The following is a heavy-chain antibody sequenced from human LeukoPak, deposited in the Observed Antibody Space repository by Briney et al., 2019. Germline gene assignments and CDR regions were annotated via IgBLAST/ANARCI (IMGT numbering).Heavy chain of an antibody. CDR1: GYTFTSYD. CDR3: AGTYSSGWQTYYYYGMDV. CDR2: MNPNSGNT. D-gene: IGHD6-19*01. V-gene: IGHV1-8*01. Sequence: ASVKVSCKASGYTFTSYDINWVRQATGQGLEWMGWMNPNSGNTGYAQKFQGRVTMTRNTSISTAHMELSSLRSEDTAVYYCAGTYSSGWQTYYYYGMDVWGQGTTVTVSS. J-gene: IGHJ6*02.